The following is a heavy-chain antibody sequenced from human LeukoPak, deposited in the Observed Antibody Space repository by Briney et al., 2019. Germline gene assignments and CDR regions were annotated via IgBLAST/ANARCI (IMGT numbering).Heavy chain of an antibody. V-gene: IGHV1-18*01. CDR2: ISAYNGNT. D-gene: IGHD2-2*01. J-gene: IGHJ5*02. CDR1: GYTFTSYG. CDR3: ARVPLGYCSSTSCPRGDWFDP. Sequence: ASVKVSCKASGYTFTSYGISWVRQAPGQGLEWMGWISAYNGNTTYAQKLQGRVTMTTDTSTSTAYMELRSLRSDDTAVYYCARVPLGYCSSTSCPRGDWFDPWGQGTLVTVSS.